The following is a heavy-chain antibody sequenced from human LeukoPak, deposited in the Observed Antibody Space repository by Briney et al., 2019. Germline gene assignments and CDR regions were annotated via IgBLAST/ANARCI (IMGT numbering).Heavy chain of an antibody. CDR2: IRSKIDGGTT. CDR1: GFTFSNVW. CDR3: TTDLPP. V-gene: IGHV3-15*01. Sequence: NSGGSLRLSCAASGFTFSNVWMAWVRQAPGKGPEWVGRIRSKIDGGTTDYAAPVKGSFTISRDDSKNTLYLQMNSLKIEDTAIYYCTTDLPPWGQGALVTVSS. J-gene: IGHJ5*02.